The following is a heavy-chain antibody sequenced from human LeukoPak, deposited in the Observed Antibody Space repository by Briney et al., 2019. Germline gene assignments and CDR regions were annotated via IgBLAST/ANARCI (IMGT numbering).Heavy chain of an antibody. J-gene: IGHJ4*02. CDR2: ISSSSSYI. D-gene: IGHD6-19*01. Sequence: GGSLRLSCGASGFTFSSYSMNWVRQAPGKGLEWVSCISSSSSYIYYADSVKGRFTISRDNAKNLVYLQMNSLRAEDTAVYYCARARASSGWYSFAYWGLGTLVTVSS. CDR1: GFTFSSYS. CDR3: ARARASSGWYSFAY. V-gene: IGHV3-21*04.